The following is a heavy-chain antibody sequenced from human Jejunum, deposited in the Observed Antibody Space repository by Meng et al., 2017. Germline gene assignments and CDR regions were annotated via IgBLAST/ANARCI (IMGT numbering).Heavy chain of an antibody. J-gene: IGHJ4*02. CDR3: ARDRDYGDPPVDYFDY. D-gene: IGHD4-17*01. Sequence: SETLSLTCTVPGGPITSSSYYWGWFRQPPGKGLEWIGSIYYSGSTYYKSSLKSRVTISVDTSKNQFSLRLSSVTAADTAVYYCARDRDYGDPPVDYFDYWGQGTLVTGAS. CDR2: IYYSGST. V-gene: IGHV4-39*07. CDR1: GGPITSSSYY.